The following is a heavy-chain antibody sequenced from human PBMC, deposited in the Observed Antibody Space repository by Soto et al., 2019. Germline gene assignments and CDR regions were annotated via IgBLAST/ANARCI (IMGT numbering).Heavy chain of an antibody. J-gene: IGHJ4*02. Sequence: EVQLVESGGGLVQPGGSLRLSCAASGFTFSTYWMSWVRQAPGKGLEWVANIKHDGSEKYYVDSVKGRFTVSRDNAKNSLFLQMNSLRAEDTAVYYCARDNFWASDHWGQGTLVTVSS. CDR3: ARDNFWASDH. CDR1: GFTFSTYW. V-gene: IGHV3-7*01. D-gene: IGHD1-1*01. CDR2: IKHDGSEK.